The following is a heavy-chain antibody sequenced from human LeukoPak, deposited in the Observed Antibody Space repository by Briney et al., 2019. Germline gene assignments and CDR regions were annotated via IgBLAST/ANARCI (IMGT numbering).Heavy chain of an antibody. D-gene: IGHD3-16*01. CDR3: ARDGGYDYVWGSSHWFDP. V-gene: IGHV3-21*01. CDR1: GFTFSSYS. Sequence: PGGSLRLSCAASGFTFSSYSMNWVRQAPGKGLEWVSSISSSSSYIYYADSVKGRFTISRDNAKNSLYLQMNSLRAEDTAVYYCARDGGYDYVWGSSHWFDPWGQGTLVTVSS. CDR2: ISSSSSYI. J-gene: IGHJ5*02.